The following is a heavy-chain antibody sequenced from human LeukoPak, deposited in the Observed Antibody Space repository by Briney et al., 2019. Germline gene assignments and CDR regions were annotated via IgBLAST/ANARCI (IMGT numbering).Heavy chain of an antibody. D-gene: IGHD3-10*01. CDR3: AKQPYQYVSGSPSWLDP. V-gene: IGHV3-23*01. Sequence: GSLRLSCAASGFNFSSYAMTWVRQAPGKGLEWVPGIGGSSGKIFYADSVKGRFTISRDNSKNTLYLQMNTLRAEDTAIYFCAKQPYQYVSGSPSWLDPWGQGTLVTVSS. CDR1: GFNFSSYA. J-gene: IGHJ5*02. CDR2: IGGSSGKI.